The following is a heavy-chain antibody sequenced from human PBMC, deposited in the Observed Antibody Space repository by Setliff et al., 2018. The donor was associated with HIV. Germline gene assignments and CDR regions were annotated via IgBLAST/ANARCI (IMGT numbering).Heavy chain of an antibody. J-gene: IGHJ4*02. CDR1: GGSFSGYS. V-gene: IGHV4-34*01. CDR2: VYHSGST. CDR3: ASVTTGYYFDY. Sequence: PSETLSLTCAVYGGSFSGYSWSWIRQPPGKGLEWIGEVYHSGSTNYNPSLKSRVTISVDTSKNQFSLKLSSVTAADTAVYYCASVTTGYYFDYWGQGTLVTVSS. D-gene: IGHD4-17*01.